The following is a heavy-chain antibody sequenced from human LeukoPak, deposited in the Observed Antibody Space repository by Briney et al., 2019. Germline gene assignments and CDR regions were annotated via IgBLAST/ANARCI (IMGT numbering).Heavy chain of an antibody. J-gene: IGHJ3*02. CDR3: ARVNRYIDI. CDR2: IYSGGSA. D-gene: IGHD5-18*01. Sequence: GGSLRLSCAASGFTVSSNYMSWVRQAPGKWLEWVSVIYSGGSASYADSVKGRFTISRDNSKNTLYLQMNSLRAEDTTVYYRARVNRYIDIWGQKTMVTVSS. V-gene: IGHV3-53*01. CDR1: GFTVSSNY.